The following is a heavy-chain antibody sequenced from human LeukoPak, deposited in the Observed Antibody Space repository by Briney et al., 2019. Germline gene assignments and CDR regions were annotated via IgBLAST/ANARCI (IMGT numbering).Heavy chain of an antibody. V-gene: IGHV3-23*01. CDR3: AKGLFYFDY. CDR1: GFTFSIYD. CDR2: MSDSGGST. Sequence: GGSLRLSCAASGFTFSIYDMSWARQAPGKGLEWVSVMSDSGGSTYYADSVKGRFTISRDNYKNTLYLQMNSLRAEDTAVYFCAKGLFYFDYWGQGTLVTVSS. J-gene: IGHJ4*02. D-gene: IGHD3-16*01.